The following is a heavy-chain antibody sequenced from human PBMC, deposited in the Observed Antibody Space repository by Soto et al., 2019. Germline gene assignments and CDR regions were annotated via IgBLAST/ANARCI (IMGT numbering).Heavy chain of an antibody. CDR2: ISSSSSYI. J-gene: IGHJ4*02. CDR1: GFTFSSYN. D-gene: IGHD4-17*01. CDR3: ARDPDYGEILWFDY. V-gene: IGHV3-21*01. Sequence: PGGSLRLSCAASGFTFSSYNMNWVRQAPGKGLEWVSSISSSSSYIYYADSVKGRFTISRDNAKNSLYLQMNSLRAEDTAVYYCARDPDYGEILWFDYWGQGTLVTVSS.